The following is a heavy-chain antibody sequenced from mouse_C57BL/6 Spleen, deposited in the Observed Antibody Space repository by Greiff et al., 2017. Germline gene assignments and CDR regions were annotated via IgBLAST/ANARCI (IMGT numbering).Heavy chain of an antibody. D-gene: IGHD4-1*01. J-gene: IGHJ4*01. CDR2: ISSGSSTN. V-gene: IGHV5-17*01. CDR1: GFTFTDYG. CDR3: ATAGTHYAMDY. Sequence: EVHLVESGGGLVKPGGSLKLSCAASGFTFTDYGMHWVRQAPGKGLEWVGYISSGSSTNYYADTVKGRFTISRDNAKNTLFMQMTSVGSEDTAMYYCATAGTHYAMDYWGQGTSVTVSS.